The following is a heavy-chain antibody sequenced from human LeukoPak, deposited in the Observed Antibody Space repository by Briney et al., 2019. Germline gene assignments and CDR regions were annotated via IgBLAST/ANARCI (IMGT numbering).Heavy chain of an antibody. V-gene: IGHV3-53*05. D-gene: IGHD6-6*01. CDR1: GFTVSSNY. J-gene: IGHJ2*01. CDR2: IYMGGDT. CDR3: ARVPDSSSSPYWYFDL. Sequence: GGSLRLSCAAPGFTVSSNYMSCVRQAPGKGLEWVSTIYMGGDTYYVDSVKGRFSISRDNSKNTLYLQMNSLRPEDTAVYYCARVPDSSSSPYWYFDLWGRGTLVTVSS.